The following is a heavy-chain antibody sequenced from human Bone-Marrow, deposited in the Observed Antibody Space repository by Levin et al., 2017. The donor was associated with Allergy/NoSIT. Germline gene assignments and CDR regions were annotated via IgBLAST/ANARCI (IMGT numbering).Heavy chain of an antibody. CDR2: IGGSGVTI. V-gene: IGHV3-23*01. J-gene: IGHJ2*01. D-gene: IGHD3-3*01. Sequence: GESLKISCEASGFTFSTYAMTWVRQAPGKGLEWVSVIGGSGVTIYYGDSVKGRFSISRDNSKNTVYLQMDSLRAEDTAVYYCARDALLFLEWGNWYFDLWGRGTQVTVSS. CDR3: ARDALLFLEWGNWYFDL. CDR1: GFTFSTYA.